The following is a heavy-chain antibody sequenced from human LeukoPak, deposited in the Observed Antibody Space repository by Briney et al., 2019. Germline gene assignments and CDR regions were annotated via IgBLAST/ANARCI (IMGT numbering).Heavy chain of an antibody. CDR3: ARLYGTVDY. J-gene: IGHJ4*02. CDR2: IYYSGST. Sequence: PSETLSLTCTVSGGSISSYYWSWIRQPPGKGLEWIGYIYYSGSTNYNPSLKSRVTISVATSKNQFSLKLSSVTAADTDVYYCARLYGTVDYWGQGTLVTVSS. CDR1: GGSISSYY. D-gene: IGHD2-2*02. V-gene: IGHV4-59*01.